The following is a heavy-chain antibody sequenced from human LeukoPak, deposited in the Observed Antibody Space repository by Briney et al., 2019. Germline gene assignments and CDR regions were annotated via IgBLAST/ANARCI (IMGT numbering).Heavy chain of an antibody. V-gene: IGHV4-59*08. D-gene: IGHD3-9*01. CDR2: IYYSGST. J-gene: IGHJ4*02. CDR1: GGSISNYY. Sequence: SETLSLTCTVSGGSISNYYWSWIRQPPGKELEWIGYIYYSGSTKYNPSLESRVTISVDTSKNQFSLKLGSVTAADTAVYYCARHNDILTGYPFDYWGQGTLVTVSS. CDR3: ARHNDILTGYPFDY.